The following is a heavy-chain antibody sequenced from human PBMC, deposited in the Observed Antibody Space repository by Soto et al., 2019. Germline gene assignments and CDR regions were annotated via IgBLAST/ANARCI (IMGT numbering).Heavy chain of an antibody. J-gene: IGHJ6*02. CDR2: ISSSSSYI. V-gene: IGHV3-21*01. Sequence: PGGSLRLSCAASGFTFSSYSMNWVRQAPGKGLEWVSSISSSSSYIYYADSVKGRFTISRDNAKNSLYLQMSSLRAEDTAVYYCAREPAAAGYYYGMDVWGQGTTVTVSS. D-gene: IGHD6-13*01. CDR1: GFTFSSYS. CDR3: AREPAAAGYYYGMDV.